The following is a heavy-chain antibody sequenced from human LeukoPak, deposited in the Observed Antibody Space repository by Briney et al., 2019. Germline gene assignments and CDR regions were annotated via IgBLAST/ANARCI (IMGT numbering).Heavy chain of an antibody. V-gene: IGHV1-2*02. CDR2: INPNSAGT. Sequence: GASVKVSCKASEYTFTGYYIHWVRQAPGQGLEWMGWINPNSAGTKYAQKFQGRVTMTRDTSISTAYMELSRLRSDDTAVYYCGRDFRDSLDYWGQGTLVTVSS. J-gene: IGHJ4*02. CDR1: EYTFTGYY. CDR3: GRDFRDSLDY.